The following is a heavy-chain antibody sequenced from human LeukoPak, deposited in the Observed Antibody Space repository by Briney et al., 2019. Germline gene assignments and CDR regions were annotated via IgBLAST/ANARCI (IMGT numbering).Heavy chain of an antibody. J-gene: IGHJ6*02. CDR3: AKDRGNYYYGMDV. CDR1: GFTFSNYG. Sequence: GGSLRLSCAASGFTFSNYGMHWVRQAPGKGLEWVAVIWYDGSNKCYADSVKGRFTISRDNSRNTLYLQMDSLRAEDTAVYYCAKDRGNYYYGMDVWGQGTTATVSS. V-gene: IGHV3-30*02. CDR2: IWYDGSNK. D-gene: IGHD1-26*01.